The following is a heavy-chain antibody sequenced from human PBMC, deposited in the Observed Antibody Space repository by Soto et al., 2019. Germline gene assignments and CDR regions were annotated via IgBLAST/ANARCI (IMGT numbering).Heavy chain of an antibody. J-gene: IGHJ4*02. CDR3: ARGKRSGWTAFDY. Sequence: ASVKVSCKASGYSFINYAKFWVRQAPGQRLAWMGWINAANGNTKYSQNFQGRVTMTRDTLANTAYMELSSLRSEDRAVYYSARGKRSGWTAFDYWGQGALVTVSS. V-gene: IGHV1-3*01. CDR1: GYSFINYA. CDR2: INAANGNT. D-gene: IGHD6-25*01.